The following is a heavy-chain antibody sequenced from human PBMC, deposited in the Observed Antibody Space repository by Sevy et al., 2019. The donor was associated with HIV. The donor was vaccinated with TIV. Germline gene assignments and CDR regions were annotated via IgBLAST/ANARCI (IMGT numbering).Heavy chain of an antibody. J-gene: IGHJ4*02. CDR2: ISYDGSNK. Sequence: GGSLRLSCAASGFTFSSYAMHWVRQAPGKGLEWEAVISYDGSNKYYADSVKGRFTISRDNSKNTLYLQMNSLRAEDTAVYYCARGGYYDSSGYYHWGQGTLVTVSS. D-gene: IGHD3-22*01. V-gene: IGHV3-30-3*01. CDR1: GFTFSSYA. CDR3: ARGGYYDSSGYYH.